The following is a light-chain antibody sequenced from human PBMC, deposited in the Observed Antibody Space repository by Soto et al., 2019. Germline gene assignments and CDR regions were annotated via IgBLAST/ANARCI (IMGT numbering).Light chain of an antibody. CDR3: QQYGSSPET. V-gene: IGKV3-20*01. CDR2: GAS. Sequence: EILLTQSPGTLSLSPGERATLSCRASQSLNRRYLAWYQQKPGQAPRLLIYGASSRATGIPDRFSGSGSGTDFTLTISRLAPEDFAVYYCQQYGSSPETFGQGTKVDIK. CDR1: QSLNRRY. J-gene: IGKJ1*01.